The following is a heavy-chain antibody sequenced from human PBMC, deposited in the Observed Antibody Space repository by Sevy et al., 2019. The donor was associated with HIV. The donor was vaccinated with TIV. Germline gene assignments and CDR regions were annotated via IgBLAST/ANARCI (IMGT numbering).Heavy chain of an antibody. V-gene: IGHV1-24*01. Sequence: GASVKVSCKVSGYTLTQLSMHWVRQAPGKGLEWMGSFDPEDGETFYAQKFQGRVTLTEDTSTDTAYLELSSLTSKDTAVYYCATTKDYYDSSASPFDYWGQGTLVTVSS. CDR3: ATTKDYYDSSASPFDY. J-gene: IGHJ4*02. CDR2: FDPEDGET. CDR1: GYTLTQLS. D-gene: IGHD3-22*01.